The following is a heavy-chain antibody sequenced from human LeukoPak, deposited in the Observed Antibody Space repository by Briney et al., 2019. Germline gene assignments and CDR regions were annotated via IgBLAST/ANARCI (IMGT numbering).Heavy chain of an antibody. V-gene: IGHV4-39*01. CDR2: MSCSGST. D-gene: IGHD3-10*01. J-gene: IGHJ1*01. Sequence: SETLSLTCTVSGGSISSSSDCWGRIRQPPGKGLEWIGCMSCSGSTYYNPSLRSRVTLSVDTSKNQFSVKLSSVPAADTAVYYCARHLSAYGPSGAYFHHWGQGTLVSLS. CDR3: ARHLSAYGPSGAYFHH. CDR1: GGSISSSSDC.